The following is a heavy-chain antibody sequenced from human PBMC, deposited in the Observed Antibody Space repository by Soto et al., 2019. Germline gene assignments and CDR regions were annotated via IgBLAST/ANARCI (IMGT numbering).Heavy chain of an antibody. Sequence: GESLKISCKGSGYSFTSYWISWVRQMPGKGLEWMGRIDPSDSYTNYSPSFQGHVTISADRSISTAYLQWSSLKASDTAMYYCARQAITMVRGVIIIFDYWGQGTLVTVSS. D-gene: IGHD3-10*01. CDR2: IDPSDSYT. J-gene: IGHJ4*02. V-gene: IGHV5-10-1*01. CDR3: ARQAITMVRGVIIIFDY. CDR1: GYSFTSYW.